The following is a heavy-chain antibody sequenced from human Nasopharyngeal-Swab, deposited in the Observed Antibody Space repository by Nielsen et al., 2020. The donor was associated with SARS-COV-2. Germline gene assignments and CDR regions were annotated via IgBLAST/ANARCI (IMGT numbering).Heavy chain of an antibody. D-gene: IGHD2-2*01. CDR1: GGSISSGGYY. CDR2: IYYSGST. J-gene: IGHJ6*03. Sequence: SETLSLTCTVSGGSISSGGYYWSWIRQHPGKGREWIGYIYYSGSTYYNPSLKSRVTISVDTSKNQFSLKLSSVTAADTAVYYCAREGIVVVPAAMDPDYYYYYMDVWGKGTTVTVSS. CDR3: AREGIVVVPAAMDPDYYYYYMDV. V-gene: IGHV4-31*03.